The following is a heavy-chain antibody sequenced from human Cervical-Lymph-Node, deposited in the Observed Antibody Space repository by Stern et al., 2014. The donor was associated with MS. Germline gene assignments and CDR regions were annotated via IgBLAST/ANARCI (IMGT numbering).Heavy chain of an antibody. D-gene: IGHD5-24*01. Sequence: QIPLKESGPALVKPTQTLTLTCTFSGFSLSTSGMCVSWIRQPPGKALEWLARIDWDDDKYYSTSLKARLTISKDTSKNQVVLTMTNMDPVDTATYYCARIRDGSNWFDPWGQGTLVTVSS. CDR3: ARIRDGSNWFDP. CDR1: GFSLSTSGMC. V-gene: IGHV2-70*15. CDR2: IDWDDDK. J-gene: IGHJ5*02.